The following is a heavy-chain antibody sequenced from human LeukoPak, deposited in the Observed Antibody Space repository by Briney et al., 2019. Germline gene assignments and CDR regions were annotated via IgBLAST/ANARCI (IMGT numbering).Heavy chain of an antibody. V-gene: IGHV1-18*01. J-gene: IGHJ4*02. Sequence: ASLKVSCKPSGYTFSSYGISWVPQAPGQGLEWMGWISAYNGNTNYAQKLQGTATMTTDTSTSTAYMELRSLRSDDTAVYYCARDLVLDYYESSGYDGYFYYWGQGTLVTVSS. CDR1: GYTFSSYG. CDR3: ARDLVLDYYESSGYDGYFYY. D-gene: IGHD3-22*01. CDR2: ISAYNGNT.